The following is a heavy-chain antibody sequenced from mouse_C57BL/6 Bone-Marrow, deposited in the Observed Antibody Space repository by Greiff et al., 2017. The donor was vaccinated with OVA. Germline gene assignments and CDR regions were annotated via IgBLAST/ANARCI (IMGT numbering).Heavy chain of an antibody. CDR3: ASYYYGSSYGDYAMDY. J-gene: IGHJ4*01. CDR1: GYTFTSYG. CDR2: IYPRSGNT. Sequence: VMLVEPGAELARPGASVKLSCKASGYTFTSYGISWVKQRTGQGLEWIGEIYPRSGNTYYNEKFKGKATLTADKSSSTAYMELRSLTSEDSAVYFCASYYYGSSYGDYAMDYWGQGTSVTVSS. V-gene: IGHV1-81*01. D-gene: IGHD1-1*01.